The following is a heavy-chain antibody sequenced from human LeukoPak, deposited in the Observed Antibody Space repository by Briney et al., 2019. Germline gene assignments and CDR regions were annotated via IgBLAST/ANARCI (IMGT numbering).Heavy chain of an antibody. CDR3: ARLLVSQNYYYYYMDV. Sequence: SETLSLTCTVSDGSINGYYWSWIRQPPGKGLEWIGYIYYSGSTNYNPSLKSRVTISVDTSKNQFSLKLSSVTAADTAVYYCARLLVSQNYYYYYMDVWGKGTTVTVSS. CDR1: DGSINGYY. D-gene: IGHD2/OR15-2a*01. J-gene: IGHJ6*03. CDR2: IYYSGST. V-gene: IGHV4-59*01.